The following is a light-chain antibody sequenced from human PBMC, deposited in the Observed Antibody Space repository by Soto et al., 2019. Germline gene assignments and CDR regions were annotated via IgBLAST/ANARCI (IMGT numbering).Light chain of an antibody. J-gene: IGLJ1*01. V-gene: IGLV2-14*01. CDR1: SSDVGAYNY. CDR3: SSKRTTASLV. Sequence: QSALTQPASVSGSPGQTITISCTGTSSDVGAYNYVSWYQQHPGKAPKLMIDEVSNRPSGVSDRFSGSKSGNTASLTISGLQAADEADYYCSSKRTTASLVFGTGTKVTVL. CDR2: EVS.